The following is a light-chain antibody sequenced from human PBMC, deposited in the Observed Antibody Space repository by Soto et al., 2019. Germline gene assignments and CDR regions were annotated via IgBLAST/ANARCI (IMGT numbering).Light chain of an antibody. CDR2: SES. Sequence: EIGLTDSPCALSLSPGERASLSCSASETVSSNYVAWYQQKPGQDPRLVIYSESTRAAGSADRFSGSGSGADFILTITRLEPEDFAVYYCHQYHRAIRTFGQGTKVDI. V-gene: IGKV3-20*01. J-gene: IGKJ1*01. CDR3: HQYHRAIRT. CDR1: ETVSSNY.